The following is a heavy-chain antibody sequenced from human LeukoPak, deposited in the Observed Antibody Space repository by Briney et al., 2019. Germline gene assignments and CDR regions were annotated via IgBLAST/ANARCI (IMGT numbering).Heavy chain of an antibody. D-gene: IGHD2-8*01. Sequence: SETLSLTCVVYGGSFSPYYWSWIRQSPGKGLEWIGEINHSGSTNYSPSLKSRVTILVDTSKQQFSLKLNSVTAADTAVYYCARENAGYWGQGTPVTVSS. V-gene: IGHV4-34*01. CDR3: ARENAGY. J-gene: IGHJ4*02. CDR2: INHSGST. CDR1: GGSFSPYY.